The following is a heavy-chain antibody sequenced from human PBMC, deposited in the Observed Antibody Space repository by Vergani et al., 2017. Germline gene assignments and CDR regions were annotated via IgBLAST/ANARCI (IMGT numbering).Heavy chain of an antibody. CDR3: ARVNTETNSHLYYYYYMDV. CDR2: IDHTGRP. J-gene: IGHJ6*03. CDR1: GGSFTSYH. Sequence: QVQLQQWGGGLLKPSETLSLTCVVNGGSFTSYHWTWIRQSPGEGLEWVGDIDHTGRPDYNPSLKSRLTMSEDKSRNQFSLTLNSVTATDTAIYFCARVNTETNSHLYYYYYMDVWGQGTAVTVS. V-gene: IGHV4-34*01. D-gene: IGHD4-11*01.